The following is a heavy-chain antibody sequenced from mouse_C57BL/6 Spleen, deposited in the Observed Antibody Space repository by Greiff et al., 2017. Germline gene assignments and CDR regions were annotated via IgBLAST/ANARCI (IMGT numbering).Heavy chain of an antibody. J-gene: IGHJ4*01. CDR3: ARQSPDGYYYAMDY. Sequence: EVKLQQSGPELVKPGASVKISCKASGYSFTGYYMNWVKQSPEKSLEWIGEINPSTGGTTYNQKFKAKATLTVDKSSSTAYMQLKSLTSEDSAVYYCARQSPDGYYYAMDYWGQGTSVTVSS. CDR1: GYSFTGYY. V-gene: IGHV1-42*01. CDR2: INPSTGGT. D-gene: IGHD2-3*01.